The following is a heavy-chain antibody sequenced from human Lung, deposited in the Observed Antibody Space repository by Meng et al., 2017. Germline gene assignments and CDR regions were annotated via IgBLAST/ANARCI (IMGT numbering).Heavy chain of an antibody. CDR2: IYYSGST. CDR3: ARQGGRFSPNL. Sequence: QLQLQASGPGLGKPSVIPLFTCTVPGGSITSVSYYWGWIRQPPEKGLEWIGNIYYSGSTFYNPSLKSRVSMSVDTSKNQFSLRPNSVTAADTAVYYCARQGGRFSPNLWGQGTLVTVSS. J-gene: IGHJ4*02. D-gene: IGHD3-3*01. CDR1: GGSITSVSYY. V-gene: IGHV4-39*01.